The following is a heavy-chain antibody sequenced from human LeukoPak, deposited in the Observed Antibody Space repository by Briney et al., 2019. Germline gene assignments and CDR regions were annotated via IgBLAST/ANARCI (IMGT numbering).Heavy chain of an antibody. J-gene: IGHJ3*02. CDR2: IYYSGST. CDR1: GGSISSGGYY. Sequence: SETLSLTCTVSGGSISSGGYYWSWTRQHPGTGLEWIGHIYYSGSTYYNPSLKSRVTISVDTSNNQFSLKLSSVTAADTAVYYCARDMGLYFYDSSGPDAFDIWGQGTMVIVSS. V-gene: IGHV4-31*03. D-gene: IGHD3-22*01. CDR3: ARDMGLYFYDSSGPDAFDI.